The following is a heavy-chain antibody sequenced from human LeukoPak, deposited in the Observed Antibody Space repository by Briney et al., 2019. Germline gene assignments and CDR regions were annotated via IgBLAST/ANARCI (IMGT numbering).Heavy chain of an antibody. Sequence: TSETLSLTCTVSGGSISSYYWSWIRQPPGKGLEWIGYIYYSGSTNYNPSLKSRVTISVDTSKNQFSLKLSSVTAADTAVYYCARMLGSGTIDYWGQGTLVTVSS. CDR2: IYYSGST. D-gene: IGHD3-10*01. V-gene: IGHV4-59*01. CDR1: GGSISSYY. J-gene: IGHJ4*02. CDR3: ARMLGSGTIDY.